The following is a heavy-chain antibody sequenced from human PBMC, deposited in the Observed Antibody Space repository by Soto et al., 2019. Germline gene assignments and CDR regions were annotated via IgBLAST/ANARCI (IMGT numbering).Heavy chain of an antibody. J-gene: IGHJ4*02. D-gene: IGHD3-22*01. V-gene: IGHV3-30-3*01. CDR3: ARPDYDRSLFDY. CDR1: GFTFSSYA. CDR2: ISYDGSNK. Sequence: QVQLVESGGGVVQPGRSLRLSCAASGFTFSSYAMHWVRQAPGKGLEWVAVISYDGSNKYYADSVKGRFTISRDNSKNTLYLQMNSLRAEDTAVYYCARPDYDRSLFDYWGQGTLVTVSS.